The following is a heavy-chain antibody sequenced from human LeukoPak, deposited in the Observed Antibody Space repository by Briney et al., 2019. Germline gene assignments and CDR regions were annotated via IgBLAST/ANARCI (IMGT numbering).Heavy chain of an antibody. CDR2: IIPIFDTA. Sequence: SVNVSCKASGYTFTSYYIHWVRQAPGQGLEWMGGIIPIFDTANYAQKFQGRVTITADESTSTAYMELSSLRSEDTAVYYCARPTRYPVSYGPFDYWGQGTLVTVSS. J-gene: IGHJ4*02. V-gene: IGHV1-69*13. CDR3: ARPTRYPVSYGPFDY. D-gene: IGHD1-26*01. CDR1: GYTFTSYY.